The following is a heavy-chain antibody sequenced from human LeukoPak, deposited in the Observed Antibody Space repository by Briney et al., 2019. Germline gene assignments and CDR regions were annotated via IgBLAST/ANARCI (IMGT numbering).Heavy chain of an antibody. CDR3: ARGSRNTAIVYFFDY. Sequence: PGGSLRLSCAASGFTFSSYSMHWVRQAPGKGLEWVAYISYDAINKYYADSVKGRFTISRDNSKNTLYLQINSLRAEDTAVYFCARGSRNTAIVYFFDYWGQGTLVTVSS. CDR2: ISYDAINK. CDR1: GFTFSSYS. D-gene: IGHD5-18*01. V-gene: IGHV3-30-3*01. J-gene: IGHJ4*02.